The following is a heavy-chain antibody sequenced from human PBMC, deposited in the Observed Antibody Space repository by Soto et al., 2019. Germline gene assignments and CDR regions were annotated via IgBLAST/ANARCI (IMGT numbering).Heavy chain of an antibody. CDR1: GFSLSTSGVG. J-gene: IGHJ4*02. D-gene: IGHD3-3*01. Sequence: QITLKESGPTLVKPTQTLTLTCTFSGFSLSTSGVGVGWIRQPPGKALEWLALIYWDDDKRYSPSLKSRLTITKDTPNNHAVLTMTNMDPVDTSTYYCAHRGYAFWRWDYWGQGTLVTVSS. CDR2: IYWDDDK. CDR3: AHRGYAFWRWDY. V-gene: IGHV2-5*02.